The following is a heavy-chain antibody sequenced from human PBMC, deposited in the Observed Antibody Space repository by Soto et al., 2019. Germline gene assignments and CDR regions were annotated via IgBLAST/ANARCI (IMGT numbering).Heavy chain of an antibody. D-gene: IGHD3-10*01. V-gene: IGHV4-31*03. CDR3: ARGTMVRGVISYWFDP. CDR1: GGSISSGGYY. CDR2: IYYSGST. Sequence: SETLSLTCTVSGGSISSGGYYWSWIRQHPGKGLEWIGYIYYSGSTNYNPSLKSRVTISVDTSKNQFSLKLSSVTAADTAVYYCARGTMVRGVISYWFDPWGQGTLVTVSS. J-gene: IGHJ5*02.